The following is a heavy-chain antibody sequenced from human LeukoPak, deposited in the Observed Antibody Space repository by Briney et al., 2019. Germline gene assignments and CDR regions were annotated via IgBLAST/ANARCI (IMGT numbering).Heavy chain of an antibody. D-gene: IGHD4-17*01. CDR3: ARDGPYGDYVIDY. J-gene: IGHJ4*02. CDR2: INPSGGST. V-gene: IGHV1-46*01. Sequence: GASVKVSCKSYGYTFTSYFMHRVRQAPGQGLEWMGIINPSGGSTNYAQKFQGRVTMTRDTSTSTVYMELSRLRSEDTAVYYCARDGPYGDYVIDYWGQGTLVTVSS. CDR1: GYTFTSYF.